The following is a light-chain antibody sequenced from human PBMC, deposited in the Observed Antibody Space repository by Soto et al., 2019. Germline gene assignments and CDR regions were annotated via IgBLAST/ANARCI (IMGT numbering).Light chain of an antibody. J-gene: IGKJ1*01. V-gene: IGKV1-17*01. CDR1: QDIRND. Sequence: GDRVTISCGASQDIRNDLGWYQQKPGKAPKRLIYAASNLQSGVPSRFSGSGSGTEFTLTINSLQPEDFATYYCLQHKNYPWTFGQGTKVDIK. CDR2: AAS. CDR3: LQHKNYPWT.